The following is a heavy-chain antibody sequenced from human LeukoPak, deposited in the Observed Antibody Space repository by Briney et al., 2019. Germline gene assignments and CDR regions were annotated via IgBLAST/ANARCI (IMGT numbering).Heavy chain of an antibody. D-gene: IGHD4-17*01. V-gene: IGHV4-39*01. CDR2: VFYSGSA. Sequence: SEPLSLTCTVSGVSISGSSYYWAWIRQPPGKGLEWIGSVFYSGSAYYNPSLKSRATISVDTSKNQFSLTLSSVTAADTAVYYCARLRGAMTPVTSDFDYWGQGTLVTVSS. CDR3: ARLRGAMTPVTSDFDY. J-gene: IGHJ4*02. CDR1: GVSISGSSYY.